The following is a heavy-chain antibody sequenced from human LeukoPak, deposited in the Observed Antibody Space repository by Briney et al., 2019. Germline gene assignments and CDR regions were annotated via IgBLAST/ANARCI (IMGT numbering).Heavy chain of an antibody. CDR1: GYTFTSYA. CDR3: ARGYSGYDYFDY. Sequence: GASVKVSCKASGYTFTSYAMHWVRQAPGQRLEWMGWINAGNGNTKYSQKFQGRVTITRDTSASTAYMELSSLRSKDTAVYYCARGYSGYDYFDYWGQGTLVTVSS. D-gene: IGHD5-12*01. CDR2: INAGNGNT. J-gene: IGHJ4*02. V-gene: IGHV1-3*01.